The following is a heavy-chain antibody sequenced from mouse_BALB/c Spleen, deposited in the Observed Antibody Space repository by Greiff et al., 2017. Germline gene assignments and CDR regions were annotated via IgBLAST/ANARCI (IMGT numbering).Heavy chain of an antibody. D-gene: IGHD2-14*01. CDR1: GYTFSSYW. CDR3: ARAGTTAAY. J-gene: IGHJ3*01. V-gene: IGHV1-9*01. Sequence: QVQLQQSGPELVKPGASVKISCKATGYTFSSYWIEWVKQRPGHGLEWLGEILPGSGSTNYNEKFKGKATFTADTSSNTAYMQLSSLTSEDSAVYYCARAGTTAAYWGQGTLVTVSA. CDR2: ILPGSGST.